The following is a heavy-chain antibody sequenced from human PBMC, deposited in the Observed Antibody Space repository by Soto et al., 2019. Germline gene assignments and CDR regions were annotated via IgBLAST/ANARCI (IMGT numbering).Heavy chain of an antibody. J-gene: IGHJ3*02. CDR1: GGSISSYY. CDR2: IYYSGST. D-gene: IGHD2-2*01. V-gene: IGHV4-59*01. CDR3: ARDMREYCNSSSCYRDAFAI. Sequence: PSETLSLTCTVSGGSISSYYWSWIRQPPGKGLEWIGYIYYSGSTNYNPSLKSRLTISADTSKNQFSLKLTSVTAADTAVYYCARDMREYCNSSSCYRDAFAIWGQGTMVTVSS.